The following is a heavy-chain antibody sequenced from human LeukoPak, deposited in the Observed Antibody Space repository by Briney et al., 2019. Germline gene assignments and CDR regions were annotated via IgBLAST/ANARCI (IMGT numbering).Heavy chain of an antibody. Sequence: GGSLRLSCAASGFTFSSYAMSWVRQAPGTGLEWVSAISGSGGSTYYADSEKDYADSVKGRFTISRDNAKNSLYLQMNSLRAEDTAVYYCARDRRLWGSSGWTGEKNAFDIWGQGTMVTVSS. CDR1: GFTFSSYA. CDR2: ISGSGGST. D-gene: IGHD6-19*01. CDR3: ARDRRLWGSSGWTGEKNAFDI. J-gene: IGHJ3*02. V-gene: IGHV3-23*01.